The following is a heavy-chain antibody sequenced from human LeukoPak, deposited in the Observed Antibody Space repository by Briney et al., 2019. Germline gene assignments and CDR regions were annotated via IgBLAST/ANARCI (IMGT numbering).Heavy chain of an antibody. J-gene: IGHJ4*02. D-gene: IGHD3-22*01. CDR1: GFTFTSHE. V-gene: IGHV3-48*03. CDR3: ARGDYFQFDS. Sequence: GGSLRLSCAAAGFTFTSHEMNWVRQAPGKGLEWVSYISSTSININYADSVKGRFTISRDNAKNSLSLQMNSLRDEDTAIYYCARGDYFQFDSWGQGTLLTLSS. CDR2: ISSTSINI.